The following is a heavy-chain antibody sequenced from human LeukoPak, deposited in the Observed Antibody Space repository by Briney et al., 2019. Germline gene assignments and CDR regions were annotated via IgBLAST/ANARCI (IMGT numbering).Heavy chain of an antibody. Sequence: PGGSLRLSCVGSGFIFSDHYMDWVRQAAGEGLEDVARIRNKVNSYSTEHAASVKGRFTISRADSTNSLYLQMNSLEIEDTAVYYCVRTSLQGNGWSDFDSWGQGTLVTVSS. CDR3: VRTSLQGNGWSDFDS. J-gene: IGHJ4*02. V-gene: IGHV3-72*01. D-gene: IGHD2-15*01. CDR2: IRNKVNSYST. CDR1: GFIFSDHY.